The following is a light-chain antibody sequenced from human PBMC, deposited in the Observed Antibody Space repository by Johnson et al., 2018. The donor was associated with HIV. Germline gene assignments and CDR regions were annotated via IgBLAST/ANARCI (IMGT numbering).Light chain of an antibody. CDR1: SSNIGNNY. CDR3: GTWDSSLRVGF. J-gene: IGLJ1*01. V-gene: IGLV1-51*01. CDR2: DNN. Sequence: PSVSAAPGQKVTISCSGSSSNIGNNYVSWYQQLPGRAPKLLIYDNNKRPSGIPDRFSGSKSGTSATLGITGLQTGDEADYYCGTWDSSLRVGFFGTGTKVTVL.